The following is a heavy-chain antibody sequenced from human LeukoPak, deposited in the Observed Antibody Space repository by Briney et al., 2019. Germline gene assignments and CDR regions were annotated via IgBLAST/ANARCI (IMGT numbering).Heavy chain of an antibody. J-gene: IGHJ5*02. CDR3: ARRLLWFGANFDP. D-gene: IGHD3-10*01. CDR1: GGSISSSSYY. Sequence: PWETLSLTCTVSGGSISSSSYYWGWIRQPPGKGLEWIGSIYYSGSTYYNPSLKSRVTISVDTSKNQFSLKLSSVTAADTAVYYCARRLLWFGANFDPWGQGTLVTVSS. CDR2: IYYSGST. V-gene: IGHV4-39*01.